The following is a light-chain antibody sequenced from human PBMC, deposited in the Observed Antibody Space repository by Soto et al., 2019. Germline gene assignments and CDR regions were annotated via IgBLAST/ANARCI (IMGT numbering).Light chain of an antibody. J-gene: IGLJ2*01. V-gene: IGLV2-14*01. CDR1: SSDVGGYNF. Sequence: HSVLTQPASVSGSPGQSITISCTGTSSDVGGYNFVSWYQQHPGKAPKLMIYEVSNRPSGVSYRFSGSKSGNTASLTISGLQAEDEADYYCSSYTSSVTLVFGGGTKLTVL. CDR3: SSYTSSVTLV. CDR2: EVS.